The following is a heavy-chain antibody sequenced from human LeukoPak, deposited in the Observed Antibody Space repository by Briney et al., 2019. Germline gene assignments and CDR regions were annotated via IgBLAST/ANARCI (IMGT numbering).Heavy chain of an antibody. J-gene: IGHJ5*02. CDR1: GYTFTSYA. Sequence: ASVKVSCKASGYTFTSYAMHWVRQAPGQRLEWMGWINAGNGNTKYSQKFQGRVTITRDTSASTAYMELSSLRSEDTAVYYCARAYYGSGSYYRGWFGPLGQGTLVTVSS. D-gene: IGHD3-10*01. CDR2: INAGNGNT. V-gene: IGHV1-3*01. CDR3: ARAYYGSGSYYRGWFGP.